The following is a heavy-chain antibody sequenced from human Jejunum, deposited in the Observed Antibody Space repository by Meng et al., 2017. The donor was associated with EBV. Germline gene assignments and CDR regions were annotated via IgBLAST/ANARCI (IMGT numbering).Heavy chain of an antibody. J-gene: IGHJ4*02. Sequence: QVQLQESGPGLVQPSGTLSLTCTGSGGSINSKNWWHGVRQAPGKGLEGIGEIDHSGSTHYNPSLKSRVNISLGTSMNQFSLELTSPTAADTAVYYCARDSQYLARGYFDYWGQVALVTVSS. CDR1: GGSINSKNW. V-gene: IGHV4-4*02. CDR2: IDHSGST. CDR3: ARDSQYLARGYFDY. D-gene: IGHD2/OR15-2a*01.